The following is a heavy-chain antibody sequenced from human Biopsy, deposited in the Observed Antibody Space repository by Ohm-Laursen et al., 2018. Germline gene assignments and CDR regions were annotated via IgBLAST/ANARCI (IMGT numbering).Heavy chain of an antibody. V-gene: IGHV1-18*01. Sequence: ASVKVSCKASGYSFTSYGISWVRQAPGEGLEWTGRISGYNGNTNYAQKFQGRVTMTADTSTSTVYMEVRGLRSDDTAVYYCARATLPLYLDYWGQGTRVSVSS. J-gene: IGHJ4*02. D-gene: IGHD5/OR15-5a*01. CDR1: GYSFTSYG. CDR3: ARATLPLYLDY. CDR2: ISGYNGNT.